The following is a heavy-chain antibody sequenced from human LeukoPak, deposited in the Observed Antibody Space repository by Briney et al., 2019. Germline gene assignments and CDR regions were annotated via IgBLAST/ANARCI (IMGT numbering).Heavy chain of an antibody. D-gene: IGHD2-15*01. Sequence: SETLSLTCAVYGGSFSGYYWSWIRQPPGKGLEWIGEINHSGSTYYNPSLKSRVTISVDTSKNQFSLKLSSVTAADTAVYYCAREGDCSGGSCYSRALDWFDPWGQGTLVTVSS. CDR1: GGSFSGYY. CDR2: INHSGST. J-gene: IGHJ5*02. CDR3: AREGDCSGGSCYSRALDWFDP. V-gene: IGHV4-34*01.